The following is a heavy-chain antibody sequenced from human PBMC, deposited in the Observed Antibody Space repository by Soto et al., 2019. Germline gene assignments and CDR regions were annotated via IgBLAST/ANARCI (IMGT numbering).Heavy chain of an antibody. Sequence: LKISCKGSGYSFTSYWIGWVRQMPGKGLEWMGIIYPGDSDTRYSPSFQGQVTISADKSISTAYLQMNSLRAEDTAVYYCARRTHHCISTSCYLYYYYYGMDVWGQGTTVTVSS. V-gene: IGHV5-51*01. D-gene: IGHD2-2*01. CDR2: IYPGDSDT. J-gene: IGHJ6*02. CDR1: GYSFTSYW. CDR3: ARRTHHCISTSCYLYYYYYGMDV.